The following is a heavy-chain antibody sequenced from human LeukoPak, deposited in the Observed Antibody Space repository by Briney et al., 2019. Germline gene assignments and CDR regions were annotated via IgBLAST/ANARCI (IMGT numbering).Heavy chain of an antibody. CDR1: GFTFSKYG. Sequence: GGSLRLYCAASGFTFSKYGINWVRQAPGKGLEWVAIIWYDGSNKYFAESVMGRFTISKDNSKNTVYLQMNSLRIEDTAVYYCARAGIDNALDYWGQGTQVTVSS. CDR3: ARAGIDNALDY. V-gene: IGHV3-33*01. J-gene: IGHJ4*02. D-gene: IGHD2-2*01. CDR2: IWYDGSNK.